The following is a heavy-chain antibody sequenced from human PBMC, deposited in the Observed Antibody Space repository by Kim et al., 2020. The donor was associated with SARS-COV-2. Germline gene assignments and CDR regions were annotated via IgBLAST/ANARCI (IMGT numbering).Heavy chain of an antibody. V-gene: IGHV3-23*01. CDR3: AKDPTSSGWYRVYYYYGMDV. D-gene: IGHD6-19*01. CDR2: ISGSGGST. CDR1: GFTFSSYA. Sequence: GGSLRLSCAASGFTFSSYAMSWVRQAPGKGLEWVSAISGSGGSTYYADSVKGRFTISRDNSKNTLYLQMNSLRAEDTAVYYCAKDPTSSGWYRVYYYYGMDVWGQGTTVTVSS. J-gene: IGHJ6*02.